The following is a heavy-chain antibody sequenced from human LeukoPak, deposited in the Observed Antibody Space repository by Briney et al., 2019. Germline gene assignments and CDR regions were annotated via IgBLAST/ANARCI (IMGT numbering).Heavy chain of an antibody. Sequence: QTGGSLRLSCAASGFTFGSYEMNWVRQAPGKGLEWVSYISSSGSTIYYADSVKGRFTISRDNAKNSLYLQMNSLRAEDTAVYYCARVTRGYSYGVDYWGQGTLSPSPQ. D-gene: IGHD5-18*01. CDR1: GFTFGSYE. CDR2: ISSSGSTI. J-gene: IGHJ4*02. V-gene: IGHV3-48*03. CDR3: ARVTRGYSYGVDY.